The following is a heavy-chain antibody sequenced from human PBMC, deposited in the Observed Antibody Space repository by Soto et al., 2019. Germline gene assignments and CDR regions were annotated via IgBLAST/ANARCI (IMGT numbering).Heavy chain of an antibody. V-gene: IGHV3-23*01. Sequence: EVQLLESGGGLVQPGGSLRLSCAASGFTFSSYAMSWVRQAPGKGLEWVSAISGSGGSTYYADSVKGRFTISRDNSKNTLYLQMNSLRAEDTAVYYCAKSRGIVVVPAAIGGHDYWGQGTLVTVSS. CDR1: GFTFSSYA. D-gene: IGHD2-2*02. CDR3: AKSRGIVVVPAAIGGHDY. J-gene: IGHJ4*02. CDR2: ISGSGGST.